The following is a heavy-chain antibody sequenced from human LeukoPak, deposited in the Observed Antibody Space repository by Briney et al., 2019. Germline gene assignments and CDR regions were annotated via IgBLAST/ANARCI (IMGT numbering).Heavy chain of an antibody. J-gene: IGHJ5*02. D-gene: IGHD3-10*01. V-gene: IGHV6-1*01. CDR1: GDSVSSNSAA. Sequence: SQTLSLTCAISGDSVSSNSAAWNWSRQSPSRGLEWLGRTYYRSKWYNDYAVSVKSRITINPDTSKNQFSLQLNSVTPEDTAVYYCASTRYYYGSGSYSCWFDPWGQGTLVTVSS. CDR3: ASTRYYYGSGSYSCWFDP. CDR2: TYYRSKWYN.